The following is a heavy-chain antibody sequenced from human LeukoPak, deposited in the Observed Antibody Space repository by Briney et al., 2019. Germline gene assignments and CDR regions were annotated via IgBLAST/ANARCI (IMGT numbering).Heavy chain of an antibody. CDR1: GYTFTGYY. CDR3: ARGSRIAAADFYFDY. CDR2: INPNSGGT. V-gene: IGHV1-2*02. Sequence: ASVKVSCKASGYTFTGYYMHWVRQAPGQGLEWMGWINPNSGGTNYAQRFQGRVTMTRDTSISTAYMELSRLRSDDTAVYYCARGSRIAAADFYFDYWGQGTLVTVSS. D-gene: IGHD6-13*01. J-gene: IGHJ4*02.